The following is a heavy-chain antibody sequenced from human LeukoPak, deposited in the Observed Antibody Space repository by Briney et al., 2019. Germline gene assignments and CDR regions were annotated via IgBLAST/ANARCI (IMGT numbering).Heavy chain of an antibody. J-gene: IGHJ4*02. V-gene: IGHV3-53*01. CDR2: IYSGGST. D-gene: IGHD3-10*01. CDR1: GLTVSSNY. CDR3: ARRLGGF. Sequence: PGGSLRLSCAASGLTVSSNYMSWVCQAPGKGLEWVSVIYSGGSTYYADSVKGRFTISRDNSKNTLYLQMDSLRAEDTAVYYCARRLGGFWGQGTLVTVSS.